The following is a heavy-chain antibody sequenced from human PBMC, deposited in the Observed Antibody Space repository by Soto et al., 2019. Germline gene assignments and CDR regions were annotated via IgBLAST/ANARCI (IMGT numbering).Heavy chain of an antibody. J-gene: IGHJ4*02. CDR1: GGSFSGYY. D-gene: IGHD3-3*01. Sequence: PSETLSLTCAVYGGSFSGYYWSWIRQPPGKGLEWIGEINHSGSTNYNPSLKSRVTISVDTSKNQFPLKLSSVTAADTAVYYCARGSRHYDFWSGYSDYWGQGTLVTVSS. V-gene: IGHV4-34*01. CDR2: INHSGST. CDR3: ARGSRHYDFWSGYSDY.